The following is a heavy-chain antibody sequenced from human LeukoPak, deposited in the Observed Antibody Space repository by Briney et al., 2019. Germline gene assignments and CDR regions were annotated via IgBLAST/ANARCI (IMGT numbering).Heavy chain of an antibody. J-gene: IGHJ5*02. CDR1: GFTFSSYA. V-gene: IGHV4-34*01. CDR3: ARARLRWFDP. CDR2: INHSGST. Sequence: GSLRLSCTASGFTFSSYAMSWVRQAPGKGLEWIGEINHSGSTNYNPSLKSRVTISVDTSKNQFSLKLSSVTAADTAVYYCARARLRWFDPWGQGTLVTVSS. D-gene: IGHD3-16*01.